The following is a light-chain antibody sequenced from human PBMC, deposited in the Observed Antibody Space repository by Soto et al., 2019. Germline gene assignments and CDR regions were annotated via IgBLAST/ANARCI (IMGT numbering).Light chain of an antibody. J-gene: IGKJ1*01. Sequence: EIVLTQSPGTLSLSPGERATLSCRASQSVSSSYLAWYQQKPGQSPRPLIYGASSRAIGIPDRFSGSGSGTDFTLTISRLEPEDFAVYYCQKYGNSPWTFGQGTKVEIK. CDR1: QSVSSSY. CDR2: GAS. V-gene: IGKV3-20*01. CDR3: QKYGNSPWT.